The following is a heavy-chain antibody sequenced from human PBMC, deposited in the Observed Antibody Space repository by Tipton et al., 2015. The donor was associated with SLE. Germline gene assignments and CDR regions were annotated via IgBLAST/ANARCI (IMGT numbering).Heavy chain of an antibody. Sequence: QLVQSGAEVKKPGASVKVSCKASGYTFSSYGISWVRQAPGQGLEWMGWISAYDGNANYAQIFQGRVTMTTDTSTSTAYMELRSLRSDDTAVYYCSRGPLRYSGYDAFDLWGQGTMVTVSS. CDR1: GYTFSSYG. J-gene: IGHJ3*01. CDR3: SRGPLRYSGYDAFDL. CDR2: ISAYDGNA. V-gene: IGHV1-18*01. D-gene: IGHD5-12*01.